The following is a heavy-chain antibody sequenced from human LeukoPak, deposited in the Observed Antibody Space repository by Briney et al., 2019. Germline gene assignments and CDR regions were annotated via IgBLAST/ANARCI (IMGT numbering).Heavy chain of an antibody. J-gene: IGHJ4*02. V-gene: IGHV1-69*06. Sequence: ASVKVSCKASGGTFSSYAISWVRQAPGQGLEWMGGIIPIFGTANYAQKFQGRVTITADKSTSTAYMELSSLRSEDTAVYYCARVGGGMATIKSHFDYWGQGTLVTVSS. D-gene: IGHD5-24*01. CDR2: IIPIFGTA. CDR1: GGTFSSYA. CDR3: ARVGGGMATIKSHFDY.